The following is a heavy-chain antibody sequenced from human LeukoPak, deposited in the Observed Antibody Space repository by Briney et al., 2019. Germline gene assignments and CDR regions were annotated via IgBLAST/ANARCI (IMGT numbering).Heavy chain of an antibody. V-gene: IGHV4-38-2*02. Sequence: SETLSLTCTVSGYSITSGYFWGWIRQPPGKGLEWLGSRYHSESTYCNPSLERRVTISVDSSKNQFSLSLSYVTAADTAVYYCARVGTADCTSTKCPGFVAYRGQGTLVTVSS. D-gene: IGHD2-2*01. CDR2: RYHSEST. CDR1: GYSITSGYF. J-gene: IGHJ4*02. CDR3: ARVGTADCTSTKCPGFVAY.